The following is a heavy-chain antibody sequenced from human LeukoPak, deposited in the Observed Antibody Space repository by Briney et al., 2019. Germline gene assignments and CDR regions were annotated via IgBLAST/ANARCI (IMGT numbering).Heavy chain of an antibody. V-gene: IGHV4-59*01. D-gene: IGHD3-10*01. CDR2: IYYSGST. CDR1: GGSISSYY. CDR3: ARIPPRAVRGVDGPNWFDP. Sequence: SETLSLTCTVSGGSISSYYWSWIRQPPGKGLEWLGYIYYSGSTNYNPSLKSRVTISVDTSKNQFSLKLSSVTAADTAVYYCARIPPRAVRGVDGPNWFDPWGQGTLVTVSS. J-gene: IGHJ5*02.